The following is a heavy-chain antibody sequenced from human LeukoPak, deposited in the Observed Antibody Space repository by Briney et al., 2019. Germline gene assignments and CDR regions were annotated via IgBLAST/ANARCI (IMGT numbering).Heavy chain of an antibody. CDR3: ARVAVGTIDY. CDR1: GSTFSSYS. CDR2: ISSSSSYI. V-gene: IGHV3-21*01. Sequence: GGSLRLSCAASGSTFSSYSMNWVRQAPGKGLEWVSSISSSSSYIYYADSVKGRFTISRDNAKNSLYLQMNSLRAEDTAVYYCARVAVGTIDYWGQGTLVTVSS. J-gene: IGHJ4*02. D-gene: IGHD2-21*01.